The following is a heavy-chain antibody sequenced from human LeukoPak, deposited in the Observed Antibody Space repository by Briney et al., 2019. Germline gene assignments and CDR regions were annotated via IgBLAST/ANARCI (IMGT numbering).Heavy chain of an antibody. CDR3: ARYDYGDYVVDY. D-gene: IGHD4-17*01. Sequence: SETLSLTCTVSGGSISSYYWSWIRQPPGKGLEWIGYIYYSASTNYNPSLKSRVTISVDTSKNQFSLKLSSVTAADTAVYYCARYDYGDYVVDYWGQGTLVTVSS. CDR2: IYYSAST. CDR1: GGSISSYY. J-gene: IGHJ4*02. V-gene: IGHV4-59*01.